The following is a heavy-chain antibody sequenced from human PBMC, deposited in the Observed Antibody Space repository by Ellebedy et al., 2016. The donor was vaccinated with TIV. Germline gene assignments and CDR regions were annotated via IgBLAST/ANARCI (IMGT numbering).Heavy chain of an antibody. CDR3: ARDRFTSGWFDP. J-gene: IGHJ5*02. V-gene: IGHV4-34*01. Sequence: ESLKISCAVYGGSFSGYYWSWIRQPPGKGLEWIGEINHSGSTNYNPSLKSRVAISLDTSKNQFSLKLSSVTAADTAVYYCARDRFTSGWFDPWGQGTLVTVSS. CDR1: GGSFSGYY. D-gene: IGHD3-10*01. CDR2: INHSGST.